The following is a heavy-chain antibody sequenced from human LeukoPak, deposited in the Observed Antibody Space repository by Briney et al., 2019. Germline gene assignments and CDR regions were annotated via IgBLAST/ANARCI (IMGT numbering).Heavy chain of an antibody. J-gene: IGHJ5*02. D-gene: IGHD3-10*01. Sequence: ASVKVSCKASGYTFTSYGISWVRQAPGQGLEWMGWINPNSGGTNYAQRFQGRVTMTGDTSISTAYMELSRLRSDDTAVYYCARGEDYYGSGIGIDPWGQGTLVTVSS. CDR1: GYTFTSYG. CDR3: ARGEDYYGSGIGIDP. CDR2: INPNSGGT. V-gene: IGHV1-2*02.